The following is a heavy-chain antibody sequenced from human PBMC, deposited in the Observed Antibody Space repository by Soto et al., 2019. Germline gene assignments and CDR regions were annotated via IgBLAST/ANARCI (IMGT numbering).Heavy chain of an antibody. Sequence: GGSLRLSCAASGFTFSSYWMSWVRQAPGKGLEWVANIKQDGSEKYYVDSVKGRFTISRDNAKNSLYLQMNSLRAEDTAVYYCARDLILRCSSTSCPRSSQVFDYWGQGTLVTVSS. CDR1: GFTFSSYW. V-gene: IGHV3-7*05. CDR2: IKQDGSEK. D-gene: IGHD2-2*01. J-gene: IGHJ4*02. CDR3: ARDLILRCSSTSCPRSSQVFDY.